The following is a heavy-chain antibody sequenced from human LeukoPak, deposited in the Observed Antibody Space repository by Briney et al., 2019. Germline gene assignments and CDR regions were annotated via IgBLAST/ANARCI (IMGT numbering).Heavy chain of an antibody. CDR2: IIPIFGTA. CDR3: ARWGPHYYYGSSDY. J-gene: IGHJ4*02. Sequence: GASVKVSYKASGGTFNNYAISWVRQAPGQGREWMGGIIPIFGTANYAQKLQGRVTMTTDTSTSTAYMELRSLRSDDTAVYYCARWGPHYYYGSSDYWGQGTLVTVSS. V-gene: IGHV1-69*05. CDR1: GGTFNNYA. D-gene: IGHD3-10*01.